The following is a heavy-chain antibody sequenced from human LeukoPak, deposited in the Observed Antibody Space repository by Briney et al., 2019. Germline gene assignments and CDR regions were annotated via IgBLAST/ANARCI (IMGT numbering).Heavy chain of an antibody. V-gene: IGHV4-59*01. CDR1: GGSISSYY. Sequence: SETLSLTCTVSGGSISSYYWSWIRQPPGKGLEWIGYIYYSGSTNHNPSLKSRVTISVDTSKNQFSLKLSSVTAADTAVYYCARDGIWGQGTLVTVSS. CDR3: ARDGI. CDR2: IYYSGST. J-gene: IGHJ4*02.